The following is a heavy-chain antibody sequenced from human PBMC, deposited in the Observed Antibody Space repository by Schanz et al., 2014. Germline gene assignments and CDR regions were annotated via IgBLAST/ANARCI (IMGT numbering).Heavy chain of an antibody. V-gene: IGHV3-30*18. D-gene: IGHD3-22*01. Sequence: HEQLVESGGGVVQPGRSLRLSCAASGFSFSDYGMHWVRQAPGRGLEWVAVISYHGSERYYADSVKGRFTISRDNSKNTLYLQMNNLRTEDTAVYFCAKSYDTSGYSGFDYWGQGTLVTVSS. J-gene: IGHJ4*02. CDR2: ISYHGSER. CDR3: AKSYDTSGYSGFDY. CDR1: GFSFSDYG.